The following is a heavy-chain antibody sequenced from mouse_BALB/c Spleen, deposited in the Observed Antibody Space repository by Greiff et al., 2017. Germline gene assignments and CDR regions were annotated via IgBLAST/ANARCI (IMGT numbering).Heavy chain of an antibody. D-gene: IGHD2-1*01. CDR2: ISSGGGST. CDR1: GFAFSSYD. V-gene: IGHV5-12-1*01. CDR3: ARWGIYYGNYEAMDY. J-gene: IGHJ4*01. Sequence: EVKLMESGGGLVKPGGSLKLSCAASGFAFSSYDMSWVRQTPEKRLEWVAYISSGGGSTYYPDTVKGRFTISRDNAKNTLYLQMSSLRSEDTAMNYCARWGIYYGNYEAMDYWGQGTSVTVSS.